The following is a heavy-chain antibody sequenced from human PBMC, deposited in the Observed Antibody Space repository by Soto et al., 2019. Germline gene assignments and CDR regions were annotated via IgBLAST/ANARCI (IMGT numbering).Heavy chain of an antibody. CDR2: ILGSGGSP. J-gene: IGHJ4*02. CDR1: GFTFSSFA. D-gene: IGHD6-25*01. CDR3: ARRPPEQRSFDY. Sequence: GGSLRLSCAASGFTFSSFAMHWVRQAPGKGLEWVSGILGSGGSPDYADAVKGRFTISRDNSRNTLFLQMNGLRVEDTAIYYCARRPPEQRSFDYWGQGTQVTVSS. V-gene: IGHV3-23*01.